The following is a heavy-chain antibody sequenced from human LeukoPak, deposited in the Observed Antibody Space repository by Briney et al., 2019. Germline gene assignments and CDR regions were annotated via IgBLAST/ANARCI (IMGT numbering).Heavy chain of an antibody. CDR2: ISNSVST. V-gene: IGHV4-4*08. CDR1: GASISSYY. CDR3: VATERWLQWDY. D-gene: IGHD5-24*01. Sequence: SDTLSLTCTVSGASISSYYWSWLRQPPGKGLEWIAFISNSVSTNYNPSLKSRVTISLDTSRKQLSLRLSSVIAADTAVYECVATERWLQWDYWGQGTLVTVCS. J-gene: IGHJ4*02.